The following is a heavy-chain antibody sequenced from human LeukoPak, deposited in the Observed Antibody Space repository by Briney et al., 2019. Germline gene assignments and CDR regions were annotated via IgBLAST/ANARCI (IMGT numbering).Heavy chain of an antibody. Sequence: GGSLRLSCAASGFTFSSYSMNWVRQAPGKGLEWVSSISSSSSYIYYADSVKGRFTISRDNAKNSLYLQMNSLRAEDTAVYYCAREPDIVVVVAATDAFDICGQGTMVTVSS. CDR3: AREPDIVVVVAATDAFDI. CDR1: GFTFSSYS. J-gene: IGHJ3*02. D-gene: IGHD2-15*01. V-gene: IGHV3-21*01. CDR2: ISSSSSYI.